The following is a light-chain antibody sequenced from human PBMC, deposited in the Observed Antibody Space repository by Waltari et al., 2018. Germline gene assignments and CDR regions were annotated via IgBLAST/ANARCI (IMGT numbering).Light chain of an antibody. CDR2: DAS. V-gene: IGKV3-11*01. CDR3: QQRSDRPPVS. CDR1: QTVGTY. Sequence: EIVLTQSPATLSLSPGERVTLSCRASQTVGTYLAWYQQKPGQAPRLLIYDASNRATGISARFSGSGSVTDFTLTISSLEPGDSAVYYCQQRSDRPPVSFGQGTKLEIK. J-gene: IGKJ2*03.